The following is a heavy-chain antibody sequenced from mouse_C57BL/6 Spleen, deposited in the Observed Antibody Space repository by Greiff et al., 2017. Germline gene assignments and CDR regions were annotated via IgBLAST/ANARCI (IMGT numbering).Heavy chain of an antibody. D-gene: IGHD1-1*01. CDR1: GYTFTSYW. Sequence: QVQLQQPGAELVRPGTSVKLSCKASGYTFTSYWMHWVKQRPGQGLEWIGVIDPSDSYTNYNQKFKGKATLTVDTSSSTAYMQLSSLTSEDSAVYYCARSTVPNPYFDDWGKGTTLTVSS. V-gene: IGHV1-59*01. CDR2: IDPSDSYT. CDR3: ARSTVPNPYFDD. J-gene: IGHJ2*01.